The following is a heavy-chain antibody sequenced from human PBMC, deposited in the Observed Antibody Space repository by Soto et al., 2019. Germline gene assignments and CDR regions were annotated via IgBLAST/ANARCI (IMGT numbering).Heavy chain of an antibody. CDR3: AKTPMEIVVVPAAQIYFDY. D-gene: IGHD2-2*03. CDR1: GFTFSSYA. J-gene: IGHJ4*02. V-gene: IGHV3-23*01. Sequence: EVQLLESGGGLVQPGGSLRLSCAASGFTFSSYAMSWVRQAPGKGLEWVSGISGSGGSTYYADSVKGRFTISRDNSKNTLYLQMHSLRAEDTAVYYCAKTPMEIVVVPAAQIYFDYWGQGTLVTVSS. CDR2: ISGSGGST.